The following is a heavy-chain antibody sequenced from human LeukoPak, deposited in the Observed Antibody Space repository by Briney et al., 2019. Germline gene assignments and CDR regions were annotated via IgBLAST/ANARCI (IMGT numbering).Heavy chain of an antibody. V-gene: IGHV1-69*13. Sequence: GASVKVSCKASGYTFTGYYMHWVRQAPGQGLEWMGGIIPIFGTANYAQKFQGRVAITADESTSTAYMELSSLRSEDTAVYYCARQPRVGNWFDPWGQGTLVTVSS. CDR2: IIPIFGTA. CDR3: ARQPRVGNWFDP. D-gene: IGHD2-15*01. J-gene: IGHJ5*02. CDR1: GYTFTGYY.